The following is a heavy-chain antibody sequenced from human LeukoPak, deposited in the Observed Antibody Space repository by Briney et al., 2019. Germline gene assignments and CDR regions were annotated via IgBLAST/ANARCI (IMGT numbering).Heavy chain of an antibody. J-gene: IGHJ4*02. CDR2: ISWNSGSI. D-gene: IGHD3-22*01. CDR3: ARDWTYDSSGPYFDY. Sequence: GGSLRLSCAASGFTFDDYAMHWVRQARGKGLEWVSGISWNSGSIGYADSVKGRFTISRDNAKNSLYLQMNSLRAEDTALYYCARDWTYDSSGPYFDYWGQGTLVTVSS. CDR1: GFTFDDYA. V-gene: IGHV3-9*01.